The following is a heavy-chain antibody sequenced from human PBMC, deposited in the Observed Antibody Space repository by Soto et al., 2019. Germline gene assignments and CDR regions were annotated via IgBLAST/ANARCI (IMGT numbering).Heavy chain of an antibody. CDR2: ISYDGSNK. Sequence: GGSLRLSSAASGFTFSSYGMHWVRQAPGKGLEWGAVISYDGSNKYYADSVRGRFTISRDNSKNTLYLQMNSLRAEDTAVDHCGSTVVSRGLDYWGQVNLITVSS. CDR1: GFTFSSYG. CDR3: GSTVVSRGLDY. V-gene: IGHV3-30*03. D-gene: IGHD3-10*01. J-gene: IGHJ4*02.